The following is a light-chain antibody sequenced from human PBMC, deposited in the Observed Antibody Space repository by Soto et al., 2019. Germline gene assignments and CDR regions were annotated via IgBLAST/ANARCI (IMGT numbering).Light chain of an antibody. Sequence: DVQMTQSPSTLSASVGDRVTITCRASDSISTWLAWFQQRPGKAPKLLIYKASTLESGVPPRFSGRGSGREFNLTISSLEPDDFATYYCQHYTSYSRTFGQGTKVEIK. CDR2: KAS. CDR3: QHYTSYSRT. V-gene: IGKV1-5*03. CDR1: DSISTW. J-gene: IGKJ1*01.